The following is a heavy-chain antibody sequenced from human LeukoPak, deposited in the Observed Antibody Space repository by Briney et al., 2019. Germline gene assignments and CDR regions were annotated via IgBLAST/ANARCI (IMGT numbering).Heavy chain of an antibody. CDR3: ARKKRITIFGMVITPFDP. CDR2: VYYSGST. V-gene: IGHV4-30-4*08. CDR1: GGSISSGGYY. J-gene: IGHJ5*02. D-gene: IGHD3-3*01. Sequence: PSQTLSLTCTVSGGSISSGGYYWSWIRQRPGKGLEWIGYVYYSGSTYYNPSLKSRITISVDTSKNQFSLKLGSVTAADTAVYYCARKKRITIFGMVITPFDPWGQGTLVTVSS.